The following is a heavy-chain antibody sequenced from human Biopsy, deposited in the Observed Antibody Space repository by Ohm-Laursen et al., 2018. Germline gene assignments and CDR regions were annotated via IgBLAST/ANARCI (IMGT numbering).Heavy chain of an antibody. CDR1: GYTFTDYS. Sequence: ASVTVSCKPSGYTFTDYSLHWARQAPGQGLEWMGWVNPNSGATNYAQKFQGRFTMTSDTSISTAYIELRRLISDDTAVYFCARDRMVTIITLVRADTFDIWGQGTLVSVSS. CDR2: VNPNSGAT. J-gene: IGHJ3*02. D-gene: IGHD3-10*01. CDR3: ARDRMVTIITLVRADTFDI. V-gene: IGHV1-2*02.